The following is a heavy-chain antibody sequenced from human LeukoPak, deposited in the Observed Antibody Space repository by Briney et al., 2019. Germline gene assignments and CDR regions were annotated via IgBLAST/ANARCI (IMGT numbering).Heavy chain of an antibody. CDR3: ARGGSGWYSQLDY. D-gene: IGHD6-19*01. J-gene: IGHJ4*02. CDR2: IIPILGIA. Sequence: GASVKVSCKASGGTFSSYAISWVRQAPGQGLEWMGRIIPILGIANYAQKFQGRVTITADKSTSTAYMELSSLRSEDTAVYYCARGGSGWYSQLDYWGQGTLVTVSS. CDR1: GGTFSSYA. V-gene: IGHV1-69*04.